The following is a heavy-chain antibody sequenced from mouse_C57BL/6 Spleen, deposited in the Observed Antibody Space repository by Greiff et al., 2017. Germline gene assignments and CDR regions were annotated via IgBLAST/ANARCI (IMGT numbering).Heavy chain of an antibody. CDR2: ISSGSSTI. J-gene: IGHJ1*03. CDR3: AKTNAHWYFDV. CDR1: GFTFSDYG. Sequence: DVKLVASGGGLVKPGGSLKLSCAASGFTFSDYGMHWVRQAPEKGLEWVAYISSGSSTIYYADTVKGRFTISRDNATNTLFLQITSLRSEETAMYYCAKTNAHWYFDVWGTGTTVTVSS. V-gene: IGHV5-17*01. D-gene: IGHD1-3*01.